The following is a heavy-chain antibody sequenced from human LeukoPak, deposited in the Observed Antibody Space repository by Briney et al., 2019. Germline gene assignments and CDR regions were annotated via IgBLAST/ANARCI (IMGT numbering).Heavy chain of an antibody. CDR1: GFTFSTYG. V-gene: IGHV3-48*01. CDR3: ARSIYYGSGSYLIGGEIDY. CDR2: ISSNGNTM. D-gene: IGHD3-10*01. J-gene: IGHJ4*02. Sequence: PGGSLRLSCATSGFTFSTYGMNWVRQAPGKGLEWVSYISSNGNTMYYADSVKGRFTISRDNVKNSLYLQMNSLRAEDTAVCYCARSIYYGSGSYLIGGEIDYWGQGTLVTVSS.